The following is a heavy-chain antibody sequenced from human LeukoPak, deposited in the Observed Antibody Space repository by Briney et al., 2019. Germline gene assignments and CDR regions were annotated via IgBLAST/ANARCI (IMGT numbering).Heavy chain of an antibody. V-gene: IGHV1-2*02. CDR2: INPNSGGT. J-gene: IGHJ4*02. CDR1: GYTFTGYY. D-gene: IGHD3-9*01. Sequence: ASVKVSCKASGYTFTGYYMHWVRQAPGQGLEWMGWINPNSGGTNYAQKFQGRVTMTRDTSISTAYMELSRLRSDDTAVYYCARDEKYYDILTGYSSLYYFDYWGQGTLVTVSS. CDR3: ARDEKYYDILTGYSSLYYFDY.